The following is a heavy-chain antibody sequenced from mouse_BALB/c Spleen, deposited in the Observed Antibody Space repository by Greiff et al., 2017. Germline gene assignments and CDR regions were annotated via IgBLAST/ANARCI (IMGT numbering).Heavy chain of an antibody. V-gene: IGHV14-4*02. Sequence: VQLQQSGAELVRSGASVKLSCTASGFNIKDYYMHWVKQRPEQGLEWIGWIDPENGDTEYAPKFQGKATMTADTSSNTAYLQLSSLTSEDTAVYYCNGLYYAMDYWGQGTSVTVSS. CDR2: IDPENGDT. J-gene: IGHJ4*01. D-gene: IGHD6-1*01. CDR3: NGLYYAMDY. CDR1: GFNIKDYY.